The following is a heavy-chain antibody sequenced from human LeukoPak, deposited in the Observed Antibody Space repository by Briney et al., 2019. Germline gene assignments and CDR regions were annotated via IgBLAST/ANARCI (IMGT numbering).Heavy chain of an antibody. CDR2: INPNSGGT. CDR3: AREGGGDWPHKTPDY. D-gene: IGHD2-21*01. CDR1: GYTFTVYY. Sequence: EASVKVSCTASGYTFTVYYMHWGRQAPGQGLEWMGWINPNSGGTNYAQKFQGRVTMTRDTSISTAYMELSKLRSDDTAVYYCAREGGGDWPHKTPDYWGQGTLVTVSS. J-gene: IGHJ4*02. V-gene: IGHV1-2*02.